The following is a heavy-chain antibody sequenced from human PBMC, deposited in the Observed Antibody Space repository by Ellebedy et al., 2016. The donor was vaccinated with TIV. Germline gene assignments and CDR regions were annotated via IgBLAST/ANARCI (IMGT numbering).Heavy chain of an antibody. J-gene: IGHJ6*02. CDR1: GFTFSRYS. D-gene: IGHD3-10*01. V-gene: IGHV3-48*04. CDR2: IGSSSTTI. Sequence: GESLKISXAASGFTFSRYSMNWVRQAPGKGLEWVSYIGSSSTTIYYADSVKGRFTVSRDNAKNSLYLQLNSLSAEDTAVYYCAREIFLWSLGNYYYGMDVWGHGTTVIVSS. CDR3: AREIFLWSLGNYYYGMDV.